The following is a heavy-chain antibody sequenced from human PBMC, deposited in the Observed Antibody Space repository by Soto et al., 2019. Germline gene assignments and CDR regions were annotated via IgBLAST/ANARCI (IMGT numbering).Heavy chain of an antibody. J-gene: IGHJ4*02. CDR3: ARDDEGGSYCDLGY. CDR2: IRNKAHSYST. CDR1: GFTFGDQY. D-gene: IGHD3-10*01. V-gene: IGHV3-72*01. Sequence: PGGSLRLSCAASGFTFGDQYIDWVRQAPGKGLEWIGRIRNKAHSYSTTYAASVKGRLTLSRDDSKNTLYLQMNSLRTEDTAIYYCARDDEGGSYCDLGYWGQGTLVTVSS.